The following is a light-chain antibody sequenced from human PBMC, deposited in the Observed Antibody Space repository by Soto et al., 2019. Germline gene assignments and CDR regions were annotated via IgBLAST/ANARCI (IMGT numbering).Light chain of an antibody. J-gene: IGKJ4*01. Sequence: EIVLTQSPGTLSLSPGERATLSCRAALSLTSNYVAWYQQKPGQAPRLLIYAASTRASGIPDRFSGSGSGTDFTLTISRLEPEDFAVYYCLQYGRSLLFGGGTKVDIK. CDR1: LSLTSNY. V-gene: IGKV3-20*01. CDR3: LQYGRSLL. CDR2: AAS.